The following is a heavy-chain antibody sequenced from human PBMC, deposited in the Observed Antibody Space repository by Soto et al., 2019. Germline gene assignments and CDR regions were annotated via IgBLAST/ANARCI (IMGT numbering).Heavy chain of an antibody. CDR1: GGSISRYS. J-gene: IGHJ2*01. V-gene: IGHV4-59*01. CDR2: IYHSGST. CDR3: ATVVTSAWHFDL. D-gene: IGHD2-21*02. Sequence: QVQLQESGPGLVKPSETLSLTCTVSGGSISRYSCSWIRQPPGKGLEWIGYIYHSGSTNYNPSLKSRVTISVDTSKNHFSLKLSSVTAADTAVYYCATVVTSAWHFDLWGRGTLVTVSS.